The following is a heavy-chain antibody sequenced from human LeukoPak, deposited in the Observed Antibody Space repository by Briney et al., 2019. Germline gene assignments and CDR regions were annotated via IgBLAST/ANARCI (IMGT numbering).Heavy chain of an antibody. J-gene: IGHJ4*02. CDR1: GGSFSVYY. Sequence: SETLSLTCAVYGGSFSVYYWSWIRQPPAKGLEWIGEINHSGSTNYNPSLKSLVTISVYTSKNQFSLKLRSVTAADTAVSYCARGRNSSRYYSGYYFDYWGQGILVTVSS. D-gene: IGHD3-22*01. V-gene: IGHV4-34*01. CDR2: INHSGST. CDR3: ARGRNSSRYYSGYYFDY.